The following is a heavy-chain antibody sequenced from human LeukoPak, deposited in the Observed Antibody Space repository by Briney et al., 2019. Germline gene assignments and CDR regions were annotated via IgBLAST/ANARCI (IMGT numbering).Heavy chain of an antibody. D-gene: IGHD2-2*01. Sequence: PSETLSLTCAVSGGSISSSNWWSRVRQPPGKGLEWIGEIYHSGSTNYNPSLKGRVTISVDKSKNQFSLKLSSVTAADTAVYYCARVGIVPAAMGATFDYWGQGTLVTVSS. J-gene: IGHJ4*02. V-gene: IGHV4-4*02. CDR1: GGSISSSNW. CDR2: IYHSGST. CDR3: ARVGIVPAAMGATFDY.